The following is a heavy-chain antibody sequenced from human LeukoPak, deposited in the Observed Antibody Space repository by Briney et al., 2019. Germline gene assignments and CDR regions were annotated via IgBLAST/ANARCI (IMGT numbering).Heavy chain of an antibody. D-gene: IGHD3-16*02. CDR3: ARDPLLRLGELSQVDY. V-gene: IGHV3-7*01. CDR2: IKQDGSDK. J-gene: IGHJ4*02. CDR1: GFTFDNYW. Sequence: GGSLRLSCAASGFTFDNYWMNWVRQAPGKGLEWVANIKQDGSDKDYVDSVKGRFTISRDNARNSLYLQMNSLRAEDTAVYYCARDPLLRLGELSQVDYWGQGTLVTVSS.